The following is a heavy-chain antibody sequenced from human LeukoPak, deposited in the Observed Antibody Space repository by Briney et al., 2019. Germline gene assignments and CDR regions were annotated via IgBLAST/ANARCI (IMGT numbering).Heavy chain of an antibody. Sequence: SETLSLTCTVSGGSIAGFYWSWFRQSPGKGLEWIGYMYYSGSTYYNPSLKSRVSLSVDTSKNQFSLKLSSVTAADTAVYYCARAGYDILTGYCGAFDIWGQGTMVIVSS. CDR1: GGSIAGFY. J-gene: IGHJ3*02. CDR3: ARAGYDILTGYCGAFDI. V-gene: IGHV4-59*12. D-gene: IGHD3-9*01. CDR2: MYYSGST.